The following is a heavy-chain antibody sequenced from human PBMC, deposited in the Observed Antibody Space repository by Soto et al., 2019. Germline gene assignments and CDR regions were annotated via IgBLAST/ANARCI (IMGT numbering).Heavy chain of an antibody. CDR1: GYSFTSYW. CDR2: IYPGDSDT. CDR3: ATESPIAAAGHYYYYGMDV. J-gene: IGHJ6*02. Sequence: EVQLVQSGAEVKKPGESLKISCKGSGYSFTSYWIGWVRQMPGKGLEWMGIIYPGDSDTRYSPSFQGQVTISADKSISTAYLQWSSLKASDTAMYYCATESPIAAAGHYYYYGMDVWGQGTTVTVSS. V-gene: IGHV5-51*01. D-gene: IGHD6-13*01.